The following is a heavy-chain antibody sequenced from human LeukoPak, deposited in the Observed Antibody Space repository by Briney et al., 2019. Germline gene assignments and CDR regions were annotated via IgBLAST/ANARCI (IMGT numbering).Heavy chain of an antibody. CDR3: ATCYSYSSSWYEGRGVGY. V-gene: IGHV3-7*01. J-gene: IGHJ4*02. CDR1: GFTFSSYR. D-gene: IGHD6-13*01. CDR2: IKQDGSEK. Sequence: GGSLRRSCAASGFTFSSYRMSWVRQAPGMGLEWVANIKQDGSEKYYVDSVKGRFTISRDNAKNSLYLQMNSLRAEDTAVYYCATCYSYSSSWYEGRGVGYWGQGTLVTVSS.